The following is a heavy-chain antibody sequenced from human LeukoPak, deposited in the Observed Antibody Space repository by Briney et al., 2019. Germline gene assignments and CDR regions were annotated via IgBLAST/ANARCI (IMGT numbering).Heavy chain of an antibody. CDR2: IYSDGTT. D-gene: IGHD3-22*01. J-gene: IGHJ4*02. V-gene: IGHV4-59*01. Sequence: SETLSLTCSVSGASTTSYYWNWIRQAPGKGLEWIGYIYSDGTTSYSPSLRSRVTISIDTSRNQFSLKLSSVTAADAAVYYCARDTRSYDTSGYYYFDYWGQGTLVTVSS. CDR1: GASTTSYY. CDR3: ARDTRSYDTSGYYYFDY.